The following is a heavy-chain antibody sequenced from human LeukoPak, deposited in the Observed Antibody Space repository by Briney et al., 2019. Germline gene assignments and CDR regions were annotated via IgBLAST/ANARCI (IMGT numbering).Heavy chain of an antibody. CDR2: IYYSGST. J-gene: IGHJ4*02. V-gene: IGHV4-39*07. CDR1: GGSINSSSYY. Sequence: PSETLSLTCTVSGGSINSSSYYWGWIRQPPGKGLEWIGSIYYSGSTYYNPSLKSRVTISVDTSKNQFSLKLSSVTAADTAVYYCARGSSSSSAFDYWGQGTLVTVSS. CDR3: ARGSSSSSAFDY. D-gene: IGHD6-6*01.